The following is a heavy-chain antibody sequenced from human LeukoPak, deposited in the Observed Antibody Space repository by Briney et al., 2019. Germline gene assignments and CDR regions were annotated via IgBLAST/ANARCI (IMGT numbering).Heavy chain of an antibody. Sequence: PGGSLRLSCAASGFTFSNYWMSWVRQAPGKGLEWVANIRQDGSENYSVDSVKGRFTISRDNAKNSLYLQMNSLRAEDTAVYYCARGDYYDTTGYFNDAFDIWGQGTMVTVSS. CDR2: IRQDGSEN. V-gene: IGHV3-7*01. J-gene: IGHJ3*02. CDR3: ARGDYYDTTGYFNDAFDI. CDR1: GFTFSNYW. D-gene: IGHD3-22*01.